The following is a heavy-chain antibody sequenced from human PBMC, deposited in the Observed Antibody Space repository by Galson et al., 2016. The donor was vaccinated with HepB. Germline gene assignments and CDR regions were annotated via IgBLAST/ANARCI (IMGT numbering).Heavy chain of an antibody. D-gene: IGHD2-15*01. Sequence: QSGAEVKKPGESLKISCKVSGYSLTSYWIGWVRQMPGKGLEWMGTIHPGDSDTRYSPSFQGQVTISADKSITTAYLQWSSLKASDTAFYYCASGPNYCSGGGCYPYYFDYWAQGTLVSVSS. CDR2: IHPGDSDT. CDR1: GYSLTSYW. J-gene: IGHJ4*02. CDR3: ASGPNYCSGGGCYPYYFDY. V-gene: IGHV5-51*01.